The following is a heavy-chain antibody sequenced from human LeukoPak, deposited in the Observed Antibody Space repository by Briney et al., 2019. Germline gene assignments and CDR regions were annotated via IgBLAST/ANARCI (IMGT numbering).Heavy chain of an antibody. J-gene: IGHJ4*02. D-gene: IGHD3-22*01. CDR2: INWNGGST. Sequence: PGGSLRLSCAASGFTFSSYWMSWVRQAPGKGLEWVSGINWNGGSTGYADSVKGRFTISRDNAKNSLYLQMNSLRAEDTALYYCARGEYYYDGSGALNYWGQGTLVTVSS. CDR1: GFTFSSYW. CDR3: ARGEYYYDGSGALNY. V-gene: IGHV3-20*04.